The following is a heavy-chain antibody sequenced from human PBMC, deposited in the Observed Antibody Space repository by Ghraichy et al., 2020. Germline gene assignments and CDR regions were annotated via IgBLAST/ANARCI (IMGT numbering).Heavy chain of an antibody. CDR3: ARDNRFLEWLFPLEGMDV. Sequence: LSLTCVASGFTFSSYSMNWVRQAPGKGLEWVSSISSSSSYIYYADSVKGRFTISRDNAKNSLYLQMNSLRAEDTAVYYCARDNRFLEWLFPLEGMDVWGQGTTVTVSS. D-gene: IGHD3-3*01. CDR2: ISSSSSYI. J-gene: IGHJ6*02. CDR1: GFTFSSYS. V-gene: IGHV3-21*01.